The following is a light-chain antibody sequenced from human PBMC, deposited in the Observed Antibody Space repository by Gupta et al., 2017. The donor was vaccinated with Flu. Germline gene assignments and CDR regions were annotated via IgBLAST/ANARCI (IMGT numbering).Light chain of an antibody. CDR3: QQRDSNPIT. Sequence: DIQMTQSPSSLSASVGDRVTITCRASQSISSYLNWYQQKPGKAPKLLIYAASSLQSGVPSRFSGSGSGTDFTLTISRLQPEDFATYYCQQRDSNPITFGRGTKVEIK. CDR2: AAS. CDR1: QSISSY. V-gene: IGKV1-39*01. J-gene: IGKJ4*01.